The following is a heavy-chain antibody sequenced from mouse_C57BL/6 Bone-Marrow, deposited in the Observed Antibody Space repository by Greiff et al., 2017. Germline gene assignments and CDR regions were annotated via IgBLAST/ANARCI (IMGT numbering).Heavy chain of an antibody. CDR3: TRVGRLRRFDD. V-gene: IGHV1-15*01. J-gene: IGHJ2*01. CDR2: IDPETGGT. CDR1: GYTFTDYE. D-gene: IGHD2-4*01. Sequence: VQLQQSGAELVRPGASVTLSCKASGYTFTDYEMHWVKQTPVHGLEWIGAIDPETGGTAYNQKFKGKAILTADKSSSTAYMELRSLTSEDSAVYYCTRVGRLRRFDDWGQGTTLTVSS.